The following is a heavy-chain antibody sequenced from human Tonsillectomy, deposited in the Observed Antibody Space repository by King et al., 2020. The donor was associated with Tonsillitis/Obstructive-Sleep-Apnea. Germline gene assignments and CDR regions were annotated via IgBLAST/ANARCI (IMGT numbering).Heavy chain of an antibody. CDR2: IYYSGST. V-gene: IGHV4-31*03. Sequence: VQLQESGPGLVKPSQTLSLTCTVSGGSISRGGYYWSWIRQHPGKGLEWIGYIYYSGSTYYNPSLKSRVTISVDTSKNQFSLKLSSVTAADTAVYYCAREGRYYYDSSGYYQYYFDYWGQGTLVTVSS. D-gene: IGHD3-22*01. CDR1: GGSISRGGYY. J-gene: IGHJ4*02. CDR3: AREGRYYYDSSGYYQYYFDY.